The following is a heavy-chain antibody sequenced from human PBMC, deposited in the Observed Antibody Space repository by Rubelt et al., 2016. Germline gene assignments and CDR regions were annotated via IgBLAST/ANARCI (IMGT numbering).Heavy chain of an antibody. CDR1: GGSVSSGSYY. V-gene: IGHV4-61*01. CDR3: ARVHYDFWSGEGVDP. J-gene: IGHJ5*02. Sequence: QVQLQESGPGLVKPSETLSLTCTVSGGSVSSGSYYWSWIRQPPGKGLEWIGYIYYSGSTNYNPSLKSRVTISVDTSKNQFSLKLSSVTAADTAVYYCARVHYDFWSGEGVDPWGQGTLVTVSS. CDR2: IYYSGST. D-gene: IGHD3-3*01.